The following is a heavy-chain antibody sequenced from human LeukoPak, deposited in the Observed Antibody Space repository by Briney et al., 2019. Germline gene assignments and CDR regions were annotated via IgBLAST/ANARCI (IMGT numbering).Heavy chain of an antibody. CDR3: ARAGDGYNYYYYMDV. J-gene: IGHJ6*03. D-gene: IGHD5-24*01. Sequence: PGGSLRLSCAASGFTFSSYSMNWVRQAPGKGLEWVSYISSSSSTIYYADSVKGRFTISRDNAKNSLYLQMSSLRAEDTAVYYCARAGDGYNYYYYMDVWGKGTTVTVSS. CDR2: ISSSSSTI. CDR1: GFTFSSYS. V-gene: IGHV3-48*01.